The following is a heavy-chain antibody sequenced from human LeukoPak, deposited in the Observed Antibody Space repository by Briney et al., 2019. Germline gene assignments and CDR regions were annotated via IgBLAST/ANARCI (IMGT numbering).Heavy chain of an antibody. CDR3: ARNQNPRLLWFGELLSYNWFDP. V-gene: IGHV6-1*01. D-gene: IGHD3-10*01. CDR1: GDSVSSNSAA. CDR2: TYYRSEWYN. Sequence: SQTLSLTCAISGDSVSSNSAAWNWISQSPSRGLEWLGRTYYRSEWYNDYAVSVKSRITINPDTSKNQFSLQLNSVTPEDTAVYYCARNQNPRLLWFGELLSYNWFDPWGQGTLVTVSS. J-gene: IGHJ5*02.